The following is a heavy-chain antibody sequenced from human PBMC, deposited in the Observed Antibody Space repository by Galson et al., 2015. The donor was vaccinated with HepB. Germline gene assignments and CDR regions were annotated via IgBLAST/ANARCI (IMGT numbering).Heavy chain of an antibody. V-gene: IGHV5-10-1*01. D-gene: IGHD2-15*01. J-gene: IGHJ4*02. CDR1: GYTFTSYW. Sequence: QSGAEVKKPGESLKISCKGSGYTFTSYWISWVRQMPGKGLEWMGRIHPCDSYTNYSPSFQGHVTISADKSISTAYLQWSSLKSSDTAIYYCARLPRYCSGDSFSYYWGQGTLVTVSS. CDR2: IHPCDSYT. CDR3: ARLPRYCSGDSFSYY.